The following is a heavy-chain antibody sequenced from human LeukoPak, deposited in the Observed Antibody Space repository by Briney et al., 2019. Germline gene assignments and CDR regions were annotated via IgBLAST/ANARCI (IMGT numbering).Heavy chain of an antibody. CDR2: IYAGDADT. CDR3: ARFRGELMDGFDF. CDR1: GHTFSTDW. Sequence: GESLKISCKGSGHTFSTDWIAWARQMPGKGLERMGVIYAGDADTRYSPSFQGQVTISADKSLNPAYLPWTNLKASDTAMYYCARFRGELMDGFDFWGQGTLVTVSS. J-gene: IGHJ4*02. D-gene: IGHD1-7*01. V-gene: IGHV5-51*01.